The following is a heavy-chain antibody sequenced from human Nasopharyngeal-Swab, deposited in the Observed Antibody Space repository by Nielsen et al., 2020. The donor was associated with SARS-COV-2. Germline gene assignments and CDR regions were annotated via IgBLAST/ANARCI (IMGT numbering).Heavy chain of an antibody. D-gene: IGHD3-10*01. CDR1: GFTFNNYD. CDR3: AKDDVVRGDAFDI. V-gene: IGHV3-23*01. J-gene: IGHJ3*02. Sequence: GESLKISCVASGFTFNNYDMAWVRRTPGRWLQWVSGISASGGSTYYTDSVKGRFAVSRDNSRNTLYLQMHSLRVEDTALYYCAKDDVVRGDAFDIWGQGTMVTVSS. CDR2: ISASGGST.